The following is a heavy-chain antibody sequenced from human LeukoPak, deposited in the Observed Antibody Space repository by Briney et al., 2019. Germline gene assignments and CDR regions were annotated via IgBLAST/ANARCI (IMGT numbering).Heavy chain of an antibody. CDR2: IYSSGST. CDR1: GVSISSGSNY. CDR3: ARAVTTMVRGVPRSGWFDP. V-gene: IGHV4-39*07. Sequence: TSETLSLTCRVSGVSISSGSNYWGWIRQPPGKTLEWIGSIYSSGSTYYNSSLKSRVIILIDTAKNHFSLNLSSVTAADTAVYYCARAVTTMVRGVPRSGWFDPWGQGTLVTVSS. J-gene: IGHJ5*02. D-gene: IGHD3-10*01.